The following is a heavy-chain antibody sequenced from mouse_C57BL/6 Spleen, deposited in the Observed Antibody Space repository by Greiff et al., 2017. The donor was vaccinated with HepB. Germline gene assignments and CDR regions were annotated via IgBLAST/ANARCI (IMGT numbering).Heavy chain of an antibody. Sequence: EVMLVESGEGLVKPGGSLKLSCAASGFTFSSYAMSWVRQTPEKRLEWVAYISSGGDYIYYADTVKGRFTISRDNARHTLYLQMSSLESEDTAMYYCTRDPIGWFAYWGQGTLVTVSA. D-gene: IGHD2-14*01. V-gene: IGHV5-9-1*02. CDR2: ISSGGDYI. CDR3: TRDPIGWFAY. J-gene: IGHJ3*01. CDR1: GFTFSSYA.